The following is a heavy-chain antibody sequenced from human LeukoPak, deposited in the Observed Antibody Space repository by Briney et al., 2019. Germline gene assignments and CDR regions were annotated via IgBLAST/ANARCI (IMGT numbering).Heavy chain of an antibody. CDR3: ATTVVDYYDSSGYYLDY. Sequence: SETLSLTCTVSGGSISSYCWSWIRQPPGKGLEWIRYIYYSGSTNYNPSLKSRVTISVDTSKNQFSPKLSSVTAADTAVYYCATTVVDYYDSSGYYLDYWGQGTLVTVSS. CDR1: GGSISSYC. V-gene: IGHV4-59*01. D-gene: IGHD3-22*01. CDR2: IYYSGST. J-gene: IGHJ4*02.